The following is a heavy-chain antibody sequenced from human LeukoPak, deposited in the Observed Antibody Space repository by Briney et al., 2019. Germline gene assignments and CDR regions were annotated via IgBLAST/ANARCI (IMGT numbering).Heavy chain of an antibody. D-gene: IGHD6-13*01. CDR1: GYSFTSYW. J-gene: IGHJ3*02. CDR3: VRQRVWSSWPLHDAFDI. CDR2: IYPGDSDT. V-gene: IGHV5-51*01. Sequence: GESLKISCKGSGYSFTSYWIGWVRQMPGKGLEWMGTIYPGDSDTRYSPSFQGQVTISADKSISTAHLQWSSLKASDTAMYYCVRQRVWSSWPLHDAFDIWGQGTMVTVSS.